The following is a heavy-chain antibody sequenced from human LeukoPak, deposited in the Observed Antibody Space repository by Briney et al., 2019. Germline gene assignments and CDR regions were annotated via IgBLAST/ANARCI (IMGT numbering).Heavy chain of an antibody. CDR3: ARETISPRGVDY. CDR2: IRYDGSNK. V-gene: IGHV3-30*02. D-gene: IGHD3-10*01. CDR1: GFTFSSYG. Sequence: GGSLRLSCAASGFTFSSYGMHWVRQAPGKGLEWVAFIRYDGSNKYYADSEKGRFTISRDNSKNTLYLQMNSLRAEDTAVYYCARETISPRGVDYWGQGTLVTVSS. J-gene: IGHJ4*02.